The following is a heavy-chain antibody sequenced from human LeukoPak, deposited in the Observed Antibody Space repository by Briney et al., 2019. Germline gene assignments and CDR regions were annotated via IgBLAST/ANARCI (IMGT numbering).Heavy chain of an antibody. Sequence: ASVKVSCKASGYTFTSYGISWVRQAPGRGLEWMGWNSAYNGNTNYARKLQGRVTMTTDTSTSTAYMELRSLRSDDTAVYYCARVDCSGGSCYLTTTYYYYYMDVWGKGTTVTVSS. D-gene: IGHD2-15*01. CDR2: NSAYNGNT. J-gene: IGHJ6*03. CDR3: ARVDCSGGSCYLTTTYYYYYMDV. V-gene: IGHV1-18*01. CDR1: GYTFTSYG.